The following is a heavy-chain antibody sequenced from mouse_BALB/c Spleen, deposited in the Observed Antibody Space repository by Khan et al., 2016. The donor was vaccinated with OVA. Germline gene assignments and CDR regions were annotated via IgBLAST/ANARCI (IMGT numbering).Heavy chain of an antibody. J-gene: IGHJ2*01. CDR3: ARYNGFYYFDY. CDR1: GDSITSGY. CDR2: INYSGST. Sequence: EVQLVESGPSLVKISQTLSLTCSVTGDSITSGYWNWIRKFPGNKLEYMGYINYSGSTYYNPSLKRRISITRDTSKNQYFLQLNSVTTEDTATYYCARYNGFYYFDYWGQGTTLTVSS. D-gene: IGHD1-2*01. V-gene: IGHV3-8*02.